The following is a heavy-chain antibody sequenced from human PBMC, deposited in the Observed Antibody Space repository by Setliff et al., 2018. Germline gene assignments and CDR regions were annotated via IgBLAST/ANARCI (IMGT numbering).Heavy chain of an antibody. V-gene: IGHV4-59*12. CDR2: IYYSGST. CDR3: ARVRNTQNGFFDY. CDR1: GGSISGYY. Sequence: PSATLSLTCTVSGGSISGYYWGWTRQPPGKGLEWIGSIYYSGSTNYNPSLKSRVTIPVDTSKNQFSLRLNSVTAADTAIYYCARVRNTQNGFFDYWSQGTRVTVSS. J-gene: IGHJ4*02. D-gene: IGHD1-1*01.